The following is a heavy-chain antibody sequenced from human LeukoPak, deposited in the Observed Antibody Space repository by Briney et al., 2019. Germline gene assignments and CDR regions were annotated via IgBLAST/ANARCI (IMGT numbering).Heavy chain of an antibody. CDR2: IYHSGNT. CDR3: ARVGDDILTGYLY. J-gene: IGHJ4*02. V-gene: IGHV4-38-2*02. Sequence: PSETLSLTCTVSGYSIGTSYYWGWIRQPPGKGLEWIGSIYHSGNTYYNPSLKSRVTISLDTSKNQFSLRLSSVTAADTAVYYCARVGDDILTGYLYWGQGTLVTVSS. CDR1: GYSIGTSYY. D-gene: IGHD3-9*01.